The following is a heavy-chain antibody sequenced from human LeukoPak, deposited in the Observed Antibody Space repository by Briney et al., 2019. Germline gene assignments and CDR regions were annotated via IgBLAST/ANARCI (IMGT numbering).Heavy chain of an antibody. D-gene: IGHD6-13*01. CDR3: AREVAAGMQPFDY. CDR2: IIPILGIA. CDR1: GGTFSSYA. Sequence: ASVKVSCKASGGTFSSYAISWVRQPPGQGLEWMGRIIPILGIANYAQKFQGRVTITADKSTSTAYMELSSLRSEDTAVYYCAREVAAGMQPFDYWGQGTLVTLSS. V-gene: IGHV1-69*04. J-gene: IGHJ4*02.